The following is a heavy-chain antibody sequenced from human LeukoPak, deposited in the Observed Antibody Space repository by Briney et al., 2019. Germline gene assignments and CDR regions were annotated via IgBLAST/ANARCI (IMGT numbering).Heavy chain of an antibody. J-gene: IGHJ4*02. D-gene: IGHD2-2*01. CDR2: ISDSGGDT. Sequence: GGSLRLSCLASGFTLANYAMTWVRQAPGKGLEWVSAISDSGGDTYHADSVKGRFTISRDNSKNTLYLQMNSLRAEDTAVYYCAKLPGTKGYWGQGTLVTVSS. CDR3: AKLPGTKGY. CDR1: GFTLANYA. V-gene: IGHV3-23*01.